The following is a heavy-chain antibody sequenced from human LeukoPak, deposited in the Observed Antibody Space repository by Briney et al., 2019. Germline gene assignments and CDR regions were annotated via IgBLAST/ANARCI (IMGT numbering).Heavy chain of an antibody. D-gene: IGHD3-22*01. CDR1: GGSISSYY. CDR3: AGEGHYYDSTGYYYGGEDY. V-gene: IGHV4-4*07. Sequence: ETQSLTCTVSGGSISSYYWSWIRQPAGKGLEWIGRIYTRGSTNYNPSLKSRVTMSADMSKNQFSLKLSSVTAADAAVYYCAGEGHYYDSTGYYYGGEDYWGQGTLVTVSS. CDR2: IYTRGST. J-gene: IGHJ4*02.